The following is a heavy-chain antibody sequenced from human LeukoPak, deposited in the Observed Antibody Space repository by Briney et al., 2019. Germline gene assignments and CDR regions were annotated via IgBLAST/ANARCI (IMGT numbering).Heavy chain of an antibody. D-gene: IGHD6-13*01. CDR3: ARGPWSSSWYYFDY. CDR2: ISNDGSNK. V-gene: IGHV3-30*01. CDR1: GFTFSSYA. Sequence: PGGSLRLSCAASGFTFSSYAMHWVRQAPGKGLEWVAVISNDGSNKYYADSVKGRFTISRDNSKNTLYLQMNSLRAEDTAVYYCARGPWSSSWYYFDYWGQGTLVTVSS. J-gene: IGHJ4*02.